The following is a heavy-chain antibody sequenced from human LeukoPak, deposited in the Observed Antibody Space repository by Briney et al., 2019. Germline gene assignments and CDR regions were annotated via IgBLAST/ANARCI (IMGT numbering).Heavy chain of an antibody. V-gene: IGHV3-23*01. D-gene: IGHD2-15*01. CDR2: ISSTGGTT. CDR3: AKNGDRGAYCSGGTCYPYYYYMDV. Sequence: PGGSLRLSCAASGFTFSSYWMSWVRQAPGKGLEWVSAISSTGGTTYYADSVKGHFTISRDNSKNTVYLQMNSLSAEDTAVYYCAKNGDRGAYCSGGTCYPYYYYMDVWGKGTTVTISS. J-gene: IGHJ6*03. CDR1: GFTFSSYW.